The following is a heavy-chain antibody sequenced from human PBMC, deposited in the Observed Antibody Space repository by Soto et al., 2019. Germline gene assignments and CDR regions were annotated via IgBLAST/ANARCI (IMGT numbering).Heavy chain of an antibody. J-gene: IGHJ6*03. V-gene: IGHV4-59*08. D-gene: IGHD3-10*01. CDR3: ARLRFGESLYYYYYMDV. CDR2: IYYSGST. Sequence: SETLSLTCTVSGGSISSYYWSWIRQPPGKGLEWIGYIYYSGSTNYNPSLKSRVTISVDTSKNQFSLKLSSVTAADTAVYYCARLRFGESLYYYYYMDVWGKGTTVTVSS. CDR1: GGSISSYY.